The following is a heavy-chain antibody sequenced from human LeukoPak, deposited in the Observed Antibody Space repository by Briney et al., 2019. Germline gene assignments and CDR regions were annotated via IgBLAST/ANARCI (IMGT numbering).Heavy chain of an antibody. CDR2: IYYSGST. V-gene: IGHV4-59*01. Sequence: SETLSLTCTVSGGSISSYYWSWIRQPPGKGLEWIGYIYYSGSTNYNPSHKSRVTISVDTSKNQFSLKLSSVTAADTAVYYCARSIVATINPDYWGQGTLVTVSS. CDR3: ARSIVATINPDY. D-gene: IGHD5-12*01. CDR1: GGSISSYY. J-gene: IGHJ4*02.